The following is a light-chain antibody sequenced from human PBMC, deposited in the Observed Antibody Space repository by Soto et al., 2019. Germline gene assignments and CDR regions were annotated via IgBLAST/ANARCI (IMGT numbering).Light chain of an antibody. CDR1: QSLLHSDGKTY. J-gene: IGKJ2*01. CDR3: MQSIKLPYT. V-gene: IGKV2D-29*01. Sequence: DIVLTQTPLFLSVTPGQPASISCRSTQSLLHSDGKTYFYWFLQKAGQPPQLLIYEVSNRFSGVSDRLSGSGSGTDFTLKISRVEADDVGIYCCMQSIKLPYTFGQGTKLEI. CDR2: EVS.